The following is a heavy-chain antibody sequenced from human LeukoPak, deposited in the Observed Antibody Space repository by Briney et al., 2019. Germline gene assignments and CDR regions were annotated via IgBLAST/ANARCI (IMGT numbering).Heavy chain of an antibody. D-gene: IGHD1-26*01. CDR3: TTGATAYDY. Sequence: PGRSLRLSCAASGLTFSSYWMHWVRQAPGKGLVWVSRINGDGSSTTYADSVKGRFTISRDNAKNTVFLQMNSLRAEDTAVYYCTTGATAYDYWGQGTLVTVSS. CDR1: GLTFSSYW. V-gene: IGHV3-74*01. J-gene: IGHJ4*02. CDR2: INGDGSST.